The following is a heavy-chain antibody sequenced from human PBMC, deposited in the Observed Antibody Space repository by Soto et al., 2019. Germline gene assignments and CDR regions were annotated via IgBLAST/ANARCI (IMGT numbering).Heavy chain of an antibody. CDR1: GFTFSSCA. Sequence: PGGSLRLSCAASGFTFSSCAMGWVRQAPGKGLEWVSGISGGGKNTYYADPVKGRIVISRDNPKNTLYLEMNSLRVEDTAVYYCAKFEGGVSGPVDYWGQGTLVTVSS. CDR3: AKFEGGVSGPVDY. V-gene: IGHV3-23*01. CDR2: ISGGGKNT. J-gene: IGHJ4*02. D-gene: IGHD1-26*01.